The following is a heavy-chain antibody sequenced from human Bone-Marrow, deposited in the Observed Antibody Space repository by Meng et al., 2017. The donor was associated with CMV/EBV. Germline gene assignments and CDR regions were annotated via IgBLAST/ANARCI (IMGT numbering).Heavy chain of an antibody. D-gene: IGHD6-6*01. J-gene: IGHJ6*02. CDR2: ITIRSSYK. V-gene: IGHV3-21*01. CDR1: GFTFSTYG. Sequence: GGSLRLSRAASGFTFSTYGMNWVRQAPGKGLEWVSSITIRSSYKYYADSMKGRFTISRDNAKNPQYLQMNSLRVEDTAVYYCARSPSSSPNYYGMDVWGQGTTVTVSS. CDR3: ARSPSSSPNYYGMDV.